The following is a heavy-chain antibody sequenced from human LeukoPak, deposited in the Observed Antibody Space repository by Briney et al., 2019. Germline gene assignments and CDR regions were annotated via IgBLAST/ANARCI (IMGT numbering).Heavy chain of an antibody. CDR2: IYYNGST. CDR1: GGSISSYY. V-gene: IGHV4-59*01. D-gene: IGHD3-22*01. J-gene: IGHJ3*02. CDR3: ARVLGYYYDSSGSPHPAFDI. Sequence: SETLCLTCTVSGGSISSYYWSWIRQPPGKGLEWVGYIYYNGSTNYNPCLKSRVTILVDTFKNQFSLKLSSVTAADTAVYYCARVLGYYYDSSGSPHPAFDIWGQGTMVTVSS.